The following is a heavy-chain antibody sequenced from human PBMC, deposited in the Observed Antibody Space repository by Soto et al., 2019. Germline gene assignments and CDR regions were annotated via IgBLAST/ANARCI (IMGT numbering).Heavy chain of an antibody. D-gene: IGHD4-17*01. CDR2: IYYSGST. J-gene: IGHJ5*02. CDR3: ARVPHDDYGDPRFDP. CDR1: GGSISSGGYY. V-gene: IGHV4-31*03. Sequence: QVQLQESGPGLVKPSQTLSLTCTVSGGSISSGGYYWSWIRQHPGKGLEWIGYIYYSGSTYYNPCLKSRVIISVDTSKNQFSLKLSSVTAADTAVYYCARVPHDDYGDPRFDPWGQGTLVTVSS.